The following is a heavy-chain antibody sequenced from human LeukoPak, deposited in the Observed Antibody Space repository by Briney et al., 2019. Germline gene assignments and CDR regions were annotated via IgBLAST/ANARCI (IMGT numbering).Heavy chain of an antibody. Sequence: SETLSLTCAVYGGSFSGYYWSWIRQPPGKGLEWIGEINHSGSTNYNPSLKSRVTISVDTSKNQFSLKLGSVTAADTAVYYCARGAAAGTWPFDPWGQGTLVTVSS. V-gene: IGHV4-34*01. CDR1: GGSFSGYY. CDR2: INHSGST. J-gene: IGHJ5*02. CDR3: ARGAAAGTWPFDP. D-gene: IGHD6-13*01.